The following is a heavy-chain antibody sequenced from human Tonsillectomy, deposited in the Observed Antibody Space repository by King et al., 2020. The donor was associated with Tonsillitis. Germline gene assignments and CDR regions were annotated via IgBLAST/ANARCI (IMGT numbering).Heavy chain of an antibody. CDR3: AGPSIVVVPAAIGAYYYGMDV. CDR2: INPNSGGT. CDR1: GYTFTGYY. V-gene: IGHV1-2*02. D-gene: IGHD2-2*01. J-gene: IGHJ6*02. Sequence: VQLVESGAEVKKPGASVKVSCKASGYTFTGYYMHWVRQAPGQGLEWMGWINPNSGGTNYAQKFQGRLTMTRDTSISTAYMELSRLRADDTAVYYCAGPSIVVVPAAIGAYYYGMDVWGQGTTVTVSS.